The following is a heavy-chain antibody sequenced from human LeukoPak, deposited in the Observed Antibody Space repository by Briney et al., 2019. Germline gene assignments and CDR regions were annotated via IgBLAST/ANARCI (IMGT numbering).Heavy chain of an antibody. V-gene: IGHV3-20*04. D-gene: IGHD2/OR15-2a*01. J-gene: IGHJ4*02. Sequence: GGSLRLSCAASGFNFHDYGMSWVRQAPGKGLEWVSSINWNGGSTGYADSVKGRFTISRDNAKNSLYLQMNSLRAEDTALYYCARDRFLRRPEPAEYWGQGTLVTVSS. CDR2: INWNGGST. CDR1: GFNFHDYG. CDR3: ARDRFLRRPEPAEY.